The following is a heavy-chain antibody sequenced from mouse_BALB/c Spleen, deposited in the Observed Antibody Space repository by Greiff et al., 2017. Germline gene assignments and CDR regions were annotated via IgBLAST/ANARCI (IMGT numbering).Heavy chain of an antibody. D-gene: IGHD1-2*01. CDR2: ISSGRSTI. J-gene: IGHJ3*01. Sequence: EVQLVASGGGLVQPGGSRKLSCAASGFTFSSFGMHWVRQAPEKGLEWVAYISSGRSTIYYADTVKGRFTISRDNPKNSLFLKMTSLRSEDTAMYYCAREDYYGFAWFAYWGQGTLVTVSA. CDR3: AREDYYGFAWFAY. V-gene: IGHV5-17*02. CDR1: GFTFSSFG.